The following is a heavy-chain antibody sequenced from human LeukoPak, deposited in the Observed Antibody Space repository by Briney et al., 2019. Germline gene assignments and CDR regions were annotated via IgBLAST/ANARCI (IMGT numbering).Heavy chain of an antibody. V-gene: IGHV3-23*01. J-gene: IGHJ4*02. CDR1: GFTFGSYA. Sequence: SGGSLRLSCAASGFTFGSYAMSWVRQAPGKGLKWVSAISGSGGSTYYADSVKGRFTISRDNSKNTLYLQMNSLRAEDTAVYYCAKGATVTPGGGGDYFDYWGQGTLVTVSS. D-gene: IGHD4-17*01. CDR3: AKGATVTPGGGGDYFDY. CDR2: ISGSGGST.